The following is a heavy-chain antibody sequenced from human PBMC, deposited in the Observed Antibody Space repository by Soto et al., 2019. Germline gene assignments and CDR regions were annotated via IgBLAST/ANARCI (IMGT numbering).Heavy chain of an antibody. CDR2: MNPSTGNT. J-gene: IGHJ5*02. V-gene: IGHV1-8*01. Sequence: ASVMVSCKASGYTFTSYDIIWVRQATGQGLEWMGWMNPSTGNTDSAEKFQGRLTMTRNTSISTVYMELSSLRFEDTAVYYCARGRIIVAGGFDPWGQGTLVTVSS. D-gene: IGHD6-19*01. CDR3: ARGRIIVAGGFDP. CDR1: GYTFTSYD.